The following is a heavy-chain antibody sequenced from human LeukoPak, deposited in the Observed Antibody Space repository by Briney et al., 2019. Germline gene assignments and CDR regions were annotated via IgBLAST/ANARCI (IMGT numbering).Heavy chain of an antibody. D-gene: IGHD6-13*01. CDR2: INAGNGNT. V-gene: IGHV1-3*01. J-gene: IGHJ5*02. CDR1: GYTFTSYA. CDR3: AREGYSSSWYWFDP. Sequence: GASVKVSCKASGYTFTSYAMHWVRQAPGQRLEWMGWINAGNGNTKYSQKFQGRVIITRDTSASTAYMELSSLRSEDTAVYYCAREGYSSSWYWFDPWGQGTLVTVSS.